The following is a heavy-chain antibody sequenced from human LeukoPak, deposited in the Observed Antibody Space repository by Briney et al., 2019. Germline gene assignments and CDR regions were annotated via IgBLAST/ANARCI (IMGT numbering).Heavy chain of an antibody. V-gene: IGHV4-39*02. CDR2: IYYSGTT. Sequence: SETLSLTCTVSGGSISSSSYYWGWIRQPPGKGLEWIGSIYYSGTTYYTPSLKSGVTISVTTSKNNSPLQLSSVTAAETAVYYCARLPGIAGRYVFDYWGQGTLVTVSS. J-gene: IGHJ4*02. CDR3: ARLPGIAGRYVFDY. D-gene: IGHD6-13*01. CDR1: GGSISSSSYY.